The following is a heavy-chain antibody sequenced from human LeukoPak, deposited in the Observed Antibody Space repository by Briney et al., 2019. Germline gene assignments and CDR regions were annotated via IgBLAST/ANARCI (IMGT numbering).Heavy chain of an antibody. D-gene: IGHD2-2*01. CDR3: AKWAYCSSTSCHANWIDS. J-gene: IGHJ4*02. CDR2: ISGSGGST. V-gene: IGHV3-23*01. CDR1: GFSFSSKW. Sequence: GGSLRLSCVASGFSFSSKWKAWVRQAPGKGLEWVSAISGSGGSTYYADSVKGRFTISRDNSKNTLYLQMNSLRAEDTAVYYCAKWAYCSSTSCHANWIDSWGQGTLVTVSS.